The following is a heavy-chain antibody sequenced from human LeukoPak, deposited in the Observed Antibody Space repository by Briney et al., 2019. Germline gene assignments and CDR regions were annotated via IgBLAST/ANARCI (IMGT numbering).Heavy chain of an antibody. V-gene: IGHV3-48*04. CDR2: ITGSSSTI. D-gene: IGHD3-22*01. Sequence: PGGSLRLSCAASGFTFTNYNMNWVRQAPGKGLEWVSYITGSSSTIYYADSVKGRFTISRDNAKNSLYLQMNSLRAEDTAVYYCARDLRSSGYYAFDYWGQGTLVTVSS. CDR1: GFTFTNYN. CDR3: ARDLRSSGYYAFDY. J-gene: IGHJ4*02.